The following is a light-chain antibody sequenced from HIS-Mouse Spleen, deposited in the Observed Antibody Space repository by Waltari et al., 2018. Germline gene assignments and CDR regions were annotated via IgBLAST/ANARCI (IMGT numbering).Light chain of an antibody. CDR3: QQFNSYPLT. CDR1: QGIRSA. J-gene: IGKJ4*01. Sequence: AIQLTQSPSSLSESVGDRVPITCRASQGIRSALAWYQQKPGKAPKLLIYDASSLESGFPSRFSGSGSGTDFTLTISSLQPEDFATYYCQQFNSYPLTFGGGTKVEIK. V-gene: IGKV1-13*02. CDR2: DAS.